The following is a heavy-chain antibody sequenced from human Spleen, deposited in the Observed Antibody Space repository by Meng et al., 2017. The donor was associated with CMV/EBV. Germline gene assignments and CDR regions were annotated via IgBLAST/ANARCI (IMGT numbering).Heavy chain of an antibody. V-gene: IGHV3-48*04. CDR1: GFPLRNAW. CDR3: ARDNYGYKLSVDV. D-gene: IGHD3-10*01. CDR2: IISSRGTM. J-gene: IGHJ6*02. Sequence: GGSLRLSCTASGFPLRNAWMSWVRQAPGKGLEWVAVIISSRGTMYYADSVKGRFTISRDNAKNSLYLQMNSLRAEDTAVYYCARDNYGYKLSVDVWGQGTTVTVSS.